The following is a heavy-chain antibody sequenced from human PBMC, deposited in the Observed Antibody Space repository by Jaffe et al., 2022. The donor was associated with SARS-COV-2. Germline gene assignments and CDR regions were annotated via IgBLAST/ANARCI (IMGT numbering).Heavy chain of an antibody. V-gene: IGHV4-39*01. CDR2: IYYSGST. Sequence: QLQLQESGPGLVKPSETLSLTCTVSGGSISSSSYYWGWIRQPPGKGLEWIGSIYYSGSTYYNPSLKSRVTISVDTSKNQFSLKLSSVTAADTAVYYCARVLVGATYYFDYWGQGTLVTVSS. CDR3: ARVLVGATYYFDY. J-gene: IGHJ4*02. D-gene: IGHD1-26*01. CDR1: GGSISSSSYY.